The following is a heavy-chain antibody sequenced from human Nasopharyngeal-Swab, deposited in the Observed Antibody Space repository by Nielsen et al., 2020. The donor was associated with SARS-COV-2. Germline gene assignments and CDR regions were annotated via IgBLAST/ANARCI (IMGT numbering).Heavy chain of an antibody. CDR2: ISSSSSTI. Sequence: GESLKISCAASGFTFSSYSMNWVRQAPGKGLEWVSYISSSSSTIYYADSVKGRFTISRDNAKNSLYLQMNSLRAEDMALYYCAKEGAYGKGFGELFLDYWGQGTLVTVSS. V-gene: IGHV3-48*01. J-gene: IGHJ4*02. CDR3: AKEGAYGKGFGELFLDY. D-gene: IGHD3-10*01. CDR1: GFTFSSYS.